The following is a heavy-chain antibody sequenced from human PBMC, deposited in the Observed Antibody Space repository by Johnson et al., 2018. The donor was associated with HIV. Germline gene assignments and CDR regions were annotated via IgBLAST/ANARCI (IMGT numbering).Heavy chain of an antibody. CDR3: ARDPSGSYAEVTPDARFDI. V-gene: IGHV3-30*04. D-gene: IGHD1-26*01. Sequence: VQLVESGGGVVQPGRSLRLSCAASGFTFSSYAMHWVRQAPGKGLEWVAVISYDGSNEYYADSVKGRFNISRDNSNSTLYLQMNSLRGEDTAMYYCARDPSGSYAEVTPDARFDIWGQGTMVTVSS. J-gene: IGHJ3*02. CDR2: ISYDGSNE. CDR1: GFTFSSYA.